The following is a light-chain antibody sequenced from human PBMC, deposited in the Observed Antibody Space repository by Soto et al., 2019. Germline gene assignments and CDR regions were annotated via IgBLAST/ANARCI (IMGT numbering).Light chain of an antibody. J-gene: IGKJ1*01. V-gene: IGKV3-15*01. Sequence: EIVMTQSPATLSVSPGERATLSCRASQGISRNLAWYQQKPGQAPRLLIYGASTRATGIPARFSGSGSGTEFTLTISSLQSEDFAVYYCQQYNNWPRTFGQGTKVDIK. CDR2: GAS. CDR1: QGISRN. CDR3: QQYNNWPRT.